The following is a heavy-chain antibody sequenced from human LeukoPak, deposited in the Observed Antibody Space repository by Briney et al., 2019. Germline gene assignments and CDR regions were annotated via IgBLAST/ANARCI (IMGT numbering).Heavy chain of an antibody. Sequence: TSETLSLTCTVSGGSISSSSSFWGWIRQPPGKGLEWIGHIKNGGSPNYNPPLKSRVTISLDTSKNQFSLTVGSVTAADTAVYYCARLTWITDYWGQGTLVTVSS. CDR2: IKNGGSP. V-gene: IGHV4-39*01. J-gene: IGHJ4*02. CDR3: ARLTWITDY. D-gene: IGHD5-12*01. CDR1: GGSISSSSSF.